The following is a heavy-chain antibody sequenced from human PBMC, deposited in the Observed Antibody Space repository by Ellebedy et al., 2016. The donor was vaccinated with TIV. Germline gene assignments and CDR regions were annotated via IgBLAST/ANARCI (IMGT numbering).Heavy chain of an antibody. CDR1: GCTFTSYA. CDR3: ARLHYCSGGSCFYGKEYNWFDP. J-gene: IGHJ5*02. CDR2: INAGNGNT. V-gene: IGHV1-3*01. D-gene: IGHD2-15*01. Sequence: ASVKVSXKASGCTFTSYAMHWVRQAPGQRLEWMGWINAGNGNTKYSQKFQGRVTITRDTSASTAYMELSSLRSEDTAVYYCARLHYCSGGSCFYGKEYNWFDPWGQGTLVTVSS.